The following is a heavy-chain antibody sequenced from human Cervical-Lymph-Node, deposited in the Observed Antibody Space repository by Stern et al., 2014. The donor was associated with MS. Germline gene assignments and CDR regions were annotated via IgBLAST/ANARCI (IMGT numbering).Heavy chain of an antibody. V-gene: IGHV1-46*02. D-gene: IGHD5-18*01. J-gene: IGHJ4*02. CDR3: ARSDTAMDLAY. CDR1: GYTFNSYY. CDR2: INPSGGST. Sequence: VQLVESGAEVKKPGASVKVSCKASGYTFNSYYMHWVRQAPGQGLEWMGIINPSGGSTSYAQKFQGRVTMTRDTSTSTVYMELSSLRSEDTAVYYCARSDTAMDLAYWGQGTLVTVSS.